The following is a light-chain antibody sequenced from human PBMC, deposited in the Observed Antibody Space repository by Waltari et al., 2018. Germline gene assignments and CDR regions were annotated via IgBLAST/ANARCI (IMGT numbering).Light chain of an antibody. J-gene: IGLJ3*02. V-gene: IGLV1-40*01. CDR3: QSYDSSLSGSV. Sequence: QSVLAQSPSVSGAPGQRVTISCSGSSSNIGAGSDVHWYQHLPGTAPKLLIYGNSNRPSGVPDRFSGSKSGTSASLAITGLQAEDEADYYCQSYDSSLSGSVFGGGTKLTVL. CDR1: SSNIGAGSD. CDR2: GNS.